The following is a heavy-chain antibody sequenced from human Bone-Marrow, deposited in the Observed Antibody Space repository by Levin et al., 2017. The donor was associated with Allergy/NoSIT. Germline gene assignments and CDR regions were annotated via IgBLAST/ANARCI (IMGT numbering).Heavy chain of an antibody. CDR1: GGTFSSYA. D-gene: IGHD4-23*01. CDR3: ATYGGNSGFFDY. Sequence: SVKVSCKASGGTFSSYAISWVRQAPGQGLEWMGGIIPIFGTANYAQKFQGRVTITADESTSTAYMELSSLRSEDTAVYYCATYGGNSGFFDYWGQGTLVTVSS. J-gene: IGHJ4*02. V-gene: IGHV1-69*13. CDR2: IIPIFGTA.